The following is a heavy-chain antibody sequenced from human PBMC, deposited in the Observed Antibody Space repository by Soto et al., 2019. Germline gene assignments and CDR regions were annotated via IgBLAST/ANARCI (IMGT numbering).Heavy chain of an antibody. CDR2: LKGKTDGGTT. J-gene: IGHJ6*02. CDR3: TTYPGYPLLSSPSGSNRDDYYGMDV. D-gene: IGHD2-2*01. V-gene: IGHV3-15*01. CDR1: RLTLRKDG. Sequence: GGSLTLSCPASRLTLRKDGLSWVRQAPGDGLEWVGRLKGKTDGGTTDYAAPVKGRFTFSRDDSKNTLYLQMNSLKTEDTAVYYCTTYPGYPLLSSPSGSNRDDYYGMDVWGQGATVTVSS.